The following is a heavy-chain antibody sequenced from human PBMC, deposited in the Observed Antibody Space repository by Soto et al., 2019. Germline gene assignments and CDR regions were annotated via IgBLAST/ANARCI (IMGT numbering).Heavy chain of an antibody. D-gene: IGHD2-2*01. CDR2: IIPIFGTA. Sequence: SVKVSCKASGGTFSSYAISWVRQAPGQGLEWMGGIIPIFGTANYAQKFQGRVTITADESTSTAYMELRSLRSDDTAVYYCAREGAPAAIVSTKLYYYYYMDVWGKGTTVTVSS. V-gene: IGHV1-69*13. CDR1: GGTFSSYA. CDR3: AREGAPAAIVSTKLYYYYYMDV. J-gene: IGHJ6*03.